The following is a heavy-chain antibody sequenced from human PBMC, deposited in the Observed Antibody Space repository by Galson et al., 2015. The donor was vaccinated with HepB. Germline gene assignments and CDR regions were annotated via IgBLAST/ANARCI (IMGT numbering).Heavy chain of an antibody. CDR3: AKAKIRTASGSPTGGLGFDY. V-gene: IGHV3-23*01. CDR2: ISGSGGST. CDR1: GFTFSSYA. Sequence: SLRLSCAASGFTFSSYAMSWVRQAPGKGLEWASAISGSGGSTYYADSVKGRFTISRDNSKNTLYLQMNSLRAEDTAVYYCAKAKIRTASGSPTGGLGFDYWGQGTLVTVSS. J-gene: IGHJ4*02. D-gene: IGHD1-26*01.